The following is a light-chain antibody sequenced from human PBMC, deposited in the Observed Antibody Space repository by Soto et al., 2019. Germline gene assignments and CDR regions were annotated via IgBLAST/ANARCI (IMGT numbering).Light chain of an antibody. CDR3: QQRYSTPLYT. CDR2: AAS. Sequence: DIQMTQSPSSLSASVGDRVTITCRASQSISSYLNWYQQKPGKAPKLLIYAASSLQSGVPSRFSGSGSGTDFTLTISSLQPEDFATYSCQQRYSTPLYTFGQGTKLEIK. CDR1: QSISSY. V-gene: IGKV1-39*01. J-gene: IGKJ2*01.